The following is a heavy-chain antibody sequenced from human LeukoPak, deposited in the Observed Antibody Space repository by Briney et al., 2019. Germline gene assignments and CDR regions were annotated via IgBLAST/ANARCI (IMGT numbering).Heavy chain of an antibody. CDR1: GFTFSDYY. CDR2: INHSGNT. D-gene: IGHD3-10*01. Sequence: GSLRLSCAASGFTFSDYYMSWIRQPPGKGLEWIGEINHSGNTNYNPSLKSRVTMSVDTSKNQFSLKLSSVTAADTAVYYCARRARLGSNWFDPWGQGTLVTVSS. CDR3: ARRARLGSNWFDP. J-gene: IGHJ5*02. V-gene: IGHV4-34*01.